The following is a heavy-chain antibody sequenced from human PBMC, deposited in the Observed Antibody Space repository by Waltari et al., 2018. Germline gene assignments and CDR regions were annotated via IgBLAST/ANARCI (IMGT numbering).Heavy chain of an antibody. Sequence: QVQLVQSGAEVKKPGASVKVSCKASGYTFTSYDINWVRKATGQGLEWMGWMNPNSGNTGYAQKFQGRVTMTRNTSISTAYMELSSLRSEDTAVYYCARQYYDFWSGYSYSFDYWGQGTLVTVSS. CDR1: GYTFTSYD. CDR3: ARQYYDFWSGYSYSFDY. D-gene: IGHD3-3*01. CDR2: MNPNSGNT. J-gene: IGHJ4*02. V-gene: IGHV1-8*01.